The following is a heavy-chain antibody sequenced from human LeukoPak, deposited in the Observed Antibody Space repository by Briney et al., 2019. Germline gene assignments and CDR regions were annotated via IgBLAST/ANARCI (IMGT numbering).Heavy chain of an antibody. CDR2: ISYDGSNK. V-gene: IGHV3-30-3*01. CDR3: ARGGGYCSSTSCYIDY. Sequence: GGSLRLSCAASGFTFSSYAMHWVRQAPGKGLEWVAVISYDGSNKHYADSVKGRFTISRDNSKNTLYLQMNSLRAEDTAVYYCARGGGYCSSTSCYIDYWGQGTLVTVSS. D-gene: IGHD2-2*02. CDR1: GFTFSSYA. J-gene: IGHJ4*02.